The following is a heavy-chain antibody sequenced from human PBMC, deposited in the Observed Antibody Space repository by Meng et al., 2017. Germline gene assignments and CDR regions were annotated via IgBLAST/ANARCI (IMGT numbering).Heavy chain of an antibody. J-gene: IGHJ4*02. Sequence: VQLQGAGPGLVKPYQTLSLTCIVSGCSISSGGYYWSWIRQHPGKGLEWIGYIYYSGSNYYNPSLKSRVTISVDTSKNQFSLKLSSVTAADTAVYYCARCADYGDYEEYYFDYWGQGTLVTVSS. CDR1: GCSISSGGYY. CDR3: ARCADYGDYEEYYFDY. CDR2: IYYSGSN. V-gene: IGHV4-31*03. D-gene: IGHD4-17*01.